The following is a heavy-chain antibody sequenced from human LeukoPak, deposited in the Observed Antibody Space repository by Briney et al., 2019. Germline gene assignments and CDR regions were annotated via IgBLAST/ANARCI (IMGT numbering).Heavy chain of an antibody. CDR3: ARTPRGDYAYYYYMDV. Sequence: AGGSLRLSCAASGFTFSDYYMSWIRQAPGKGLEWVSYISSSGSTIYYADSVKGRFTISRDNAKNSLYLQMNSLRAEDTAVYYCARTPRGDYAYYYYMDVWGKGTTVTVSS. CDR2: ISSSGSTI. CDR1: GFTFSDYY. V-gene: IGHV3-11*04. J-gene: IGHJ6*03. D-gene: IGHD4-17*01.